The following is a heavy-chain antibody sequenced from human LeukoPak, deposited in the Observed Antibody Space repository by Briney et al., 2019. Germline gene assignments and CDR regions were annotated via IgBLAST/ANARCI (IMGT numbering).Heavy chain of an antibody. CDR3: ARGGYTYGPATLGALDI. CDR2: INSDGSDT. D-gene: IGHD5-18*01. CDR1: GFTFSSNW. Sequence: GGSLRLSCATSGFTFSSNWMHWVRQAPGKGLVWVSRINSDGSDTIYADSVRGRFTISRDNAKNTLYLQMNSLRAEDTAVYYCARGGYTYGPATLGALDIWGPGTMVPVSS. J-gene: IGHJ3*02. V-gene: IGHV3-74*01.